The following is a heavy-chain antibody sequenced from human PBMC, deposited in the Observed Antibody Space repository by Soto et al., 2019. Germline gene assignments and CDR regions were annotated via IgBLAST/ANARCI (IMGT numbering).Heavy chain of an antibody. CDR3: ARGTRFGELSSAFDI. Sequence: QVQLVESGGGVVQPGRSLRLSCAASGFTFSSYGMHWVRQAPGKGLEWVAVIWYDGSNKYYADSVKGRFTISRDNSKNTLYLQMNSLRAEDTAVYYCARGTRFGELSSAFDIWGQGTMVTVSS. CDR1: GFTFSSYG. V-gene: IGHV3-33*01. J-gene: IGHJ3*02. CDR2: IWYDGSNK. D-gene: IGHD3-10*02.